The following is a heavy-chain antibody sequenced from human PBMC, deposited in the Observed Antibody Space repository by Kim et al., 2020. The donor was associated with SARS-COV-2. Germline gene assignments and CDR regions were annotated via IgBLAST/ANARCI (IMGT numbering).Heavy chain of an antibody. Sequence: GGSLRLSCAASGFTFSSYGMHWVRQAPGKGLEWVAVIWYDGSNKYYADSVKGRFTISRDNSKNTLYLQMNSLRAEDTAVYYCARDSHYNDYGDYLDRYYGMDVWGQGTTVTVSS. V-gene: IGHV3-33*08. CDR2: IWYDGSNK. J-gene: IGHJ6*01. CDR1: GFTFSSYG. D-gene: IGHD4-17*01. CDR3: ARDSHYNDYGDYLDRYYGMDV.